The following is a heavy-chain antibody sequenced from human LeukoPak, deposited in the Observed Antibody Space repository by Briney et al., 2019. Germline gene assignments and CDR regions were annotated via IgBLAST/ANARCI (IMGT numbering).Heavy chain of an antibody. J-gene: IGHJ4*02. CDR3: ARCYGDCVFEY. CDR1: GFTFSSYY. D-gene: IGHD4-17*01. V-gene: IGHV3-48*03. Sequence: PGGSLRLSCAASGFTFSSYYMNWVRQAPGKGLEWVSYISGSGDIIYYADSLKGRFTISRDNTENSLYLQMNTLRAEDTAVYYCARCYGDCVFEYWGEGTLVTVSS. CDR2: ISGSGDII.